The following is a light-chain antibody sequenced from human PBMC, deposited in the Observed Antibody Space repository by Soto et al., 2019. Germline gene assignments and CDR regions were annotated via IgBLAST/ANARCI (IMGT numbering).Light chain of an antibody. CDR2: DVS. Sequence: GMTQSPATLSVSPGERATLSCRASQSITTHLAWYHQKPGQPPRLVMYDVSTRASGVSARFSGSGSGTEFTRNISSLQSEDFAVYYCQQYNDWPLTFGGATKVEIK. V-gene: IGKV3-15*01. CDR1: QSITTH. J-gene: IGKJ4*01. CDR3: QQYNDWPLT.